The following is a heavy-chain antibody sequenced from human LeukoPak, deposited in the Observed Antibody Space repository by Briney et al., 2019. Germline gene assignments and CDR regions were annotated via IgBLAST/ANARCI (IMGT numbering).Heavy chain of an antibody. CDR3: AREGRITGTEDYYYDMDV. V-gene: IGHV1-2*02. CDR2: INPNSGGT. Sequence: ASVKVSCKASGYTFTGYYMHWVRQAPGQGLEWMGWINPNSGGTNYAQKFQGRVTMTRDTSISTAYMELSRLRSDDTAVYYCAREGRITGTEDYYYDMDVWGQGTTVTVSS. CDR1: GYTFTGYY. D-gene: IGHD1-20*01. J-gene: IGHJ6*02.